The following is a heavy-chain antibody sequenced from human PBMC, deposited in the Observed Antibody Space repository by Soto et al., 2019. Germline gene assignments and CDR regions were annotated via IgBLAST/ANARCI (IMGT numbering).Heavy chain of an antibody. V-gene: IGHV3-30*18. CDR3: AKVALAFCWVGPGFDY. CDR2: ISYDGSNK. J-gene: IGHJ4*02. CDR1: GFTFSSYG. Sequence: QVQLVESGGGVVQPGRSLRLSCAASGFTFSSYGMHWVRQAPGKGLEWVAVISYDGSNKYYADSVKGRFTIARDNSKNTLYLQMNSLRAEDTAVYYCAKVALAFCWVGPGFDYWGQGTLVTVSS. D-gene: IGHD1-26*01.